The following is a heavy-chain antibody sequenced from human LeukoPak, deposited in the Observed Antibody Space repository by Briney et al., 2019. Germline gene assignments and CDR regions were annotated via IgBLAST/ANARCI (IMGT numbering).Heavy chain of an antibody. CDR2: ISGSGGST. V-gene: IGHV3-23*01. CDR3: AKSPLWIQLGDY. CDR1: GGSISSSSYY. J-gene: IGHJ4*02. D-gene: IGHD5-18*01. Sequence: ETLSLTCTVSGGSISSSSYYWGWIRQPPGKGLEWVSAISGSGGSTYYADSVKGRFTISRDNSKNTLYLQMNSLRAEDTAVYYCAKSPLWIQLGDYWGQGTPVTVSS.